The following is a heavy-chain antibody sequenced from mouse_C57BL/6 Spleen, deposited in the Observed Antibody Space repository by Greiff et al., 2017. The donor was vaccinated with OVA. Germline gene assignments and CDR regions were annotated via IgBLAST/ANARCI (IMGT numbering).Heavy chain of an antibody. Sequence: EVQLVESGGGLVKPGGSLKLSCAASGFTFSSYAMSWVRQTPEKRLEWVATISDGGSYTYYPDNVKGRFTISRDNAKNNLYLQMSHLKSEDTAMYYCARDGNYKDYFDYWGQGTTLTVSS. V-gene: IGHV5-4*01. D-gene: IGHD2-1*01. CDR3: ARDGNYKDYFDY. J-gene: IGHJ2*01. CDR1: GFTFSSYA. CDR2: ISDGGSYT.